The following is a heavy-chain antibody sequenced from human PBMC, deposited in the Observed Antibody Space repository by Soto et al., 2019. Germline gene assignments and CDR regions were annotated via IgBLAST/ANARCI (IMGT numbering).Heavy chain of an antibody. J-gene: IGHJ5*02. V-gene: IGHV4-39*01. Sequence: SETLSVTCTVSVGSSRVQSYYWTWILQTPGKGLEWVGSSYYSGTSYFNPALKGRVTISVDTSTNQFSLRLTSVTAADTAVYYCTRRYNWNDYYFDPWGQGTLVTVSS. CDR3: TRRYNWNDYYFDP. CDR2: SYYSGTS. CDR1: VGSSRVQSYY. D-gene: IGHD1-20*01.